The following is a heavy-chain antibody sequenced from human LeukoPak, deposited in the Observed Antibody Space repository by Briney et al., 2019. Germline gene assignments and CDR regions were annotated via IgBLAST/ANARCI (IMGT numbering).Heavy chain of an antibody. CDR1: GGSFSGYY. CDR2: INDSGST. D-gene: IGHD5-18*01. CDR3: ARGGPRNSYGYKASWFDH. V-gene: IGHV4-34*01. Sequence: SETLSLTCAVYGGSFSGYYWSWIRQPPGKGLEWIGEINDSGSTNYNPSLKSRVTISVDTSKNQFSLKLSSVTAADTAVYYCARGGPRNSYGYKASWFDHWGQGTLVTVSS. J-gene: IGHJ5*02.